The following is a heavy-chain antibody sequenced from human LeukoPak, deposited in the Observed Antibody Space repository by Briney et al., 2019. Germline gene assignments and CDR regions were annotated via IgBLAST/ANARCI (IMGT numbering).Heavy chain of an antibody. CDR1: GFTFSSYE. D-gene: IGHD3-22*01. CDR3: ARGGYYDSSGYYYVGYFHH. V-gene: IGHV3-48*03. CDR2: ISFSDSTI. Sequence: GGFLRLSCAASGFTFSSYEMNWVRQAPGKGLEWVSYISFSDSTIYYADSVKGRFTISRDNAKNSLYVQMNSLRAEDTAVYYCARGGYYDSSGYYYVGYFHHWGQGTLVTVSS. J-gene: IGHJ1*01.